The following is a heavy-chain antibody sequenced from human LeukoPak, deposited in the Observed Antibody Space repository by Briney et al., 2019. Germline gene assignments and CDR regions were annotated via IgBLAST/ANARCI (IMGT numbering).Heavy chain of an antibody. CDR2: IIPIFGTA. J-gene: IGHJ4*02. V-gene: IGHV1-69*01. CDR1: GGTFSSYA. CDR3: ASYGSGSYYAPYYFDY. Sequence: SVKVSCKASGGTFSSYAISWVRQAPGQGLEWMGGIIPIFGTANYAQKFQGRVTITADESTSTAYMELSSLRSEDTAVYYCASYGSGSYYAPYYFDYWGQGTLVTVSS. D-gene: IGHD3-10*01.